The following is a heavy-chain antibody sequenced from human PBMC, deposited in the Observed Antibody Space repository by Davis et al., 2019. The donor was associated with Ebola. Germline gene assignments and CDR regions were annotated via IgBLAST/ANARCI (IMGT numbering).Heavy chain of an antibody. CDR3: ARLQYSIPLRPYYGMDV. CDR2: IYHSGST. CDR1: GGSISSSNW. D-gene: IGHD4-11*01. V-gene: IGHV4-4*02. Sequence: MPSETLSLTCAVSGGSISSSNWWSWVRQPPGKGLEWIGEIYHSGSTNYNPSLKSRVTISVDKSKNQFSLKLSSVTAADTAVYYCARLQYSIPLRPYYGMDVWGKGTTVTVSS. J-gene: IGHJ6*04.